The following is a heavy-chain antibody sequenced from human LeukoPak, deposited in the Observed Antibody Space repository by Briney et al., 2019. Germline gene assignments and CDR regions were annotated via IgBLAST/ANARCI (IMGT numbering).Heavy chain of an antibody. CDR2: ISNNGGYT. CDR1: GFTFSSSA. D-gene: IGHD3-22*01. V-gene: IGHV3-23*01. CDR3: AKVGLYYDSSGYFQH. J-gene: IGHJ1*01. Sequence: GGSLRLSCAASGFTFSSSAMSWVRQAPGKGLEWVSAISNNGGYTYYADSVQGRFTISRDNSKSTLCLQMNSLRAEDTAVYYCAKVGLYYDSSGYFQHWGQGTLVTVSS.